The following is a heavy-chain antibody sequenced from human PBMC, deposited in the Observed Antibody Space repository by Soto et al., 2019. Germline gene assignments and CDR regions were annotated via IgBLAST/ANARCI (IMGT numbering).Heavy chain of an antibody. D-gene: IGHD4-17*01. J-gene: IGHJ6*02. V-gene: IGHV4-31*03. Sequence: QVQLQESGPGLVKPSQTLSLTCTVSGGSISSGGYYWSWIRQHPGKGLEWIGYIYYSGSTYYNPSRKGRVTISVDTSKNQFSLKLSSVTAADTAVYYCARENRLAVPEDYGGNSYYYYYGMDVWGQGTTVTVSS. CDR3: ARENRLAVPEDYGGNSYYYYYGMDV. CDR1: GGSISSGGYY. CDR2: IYYSGST.